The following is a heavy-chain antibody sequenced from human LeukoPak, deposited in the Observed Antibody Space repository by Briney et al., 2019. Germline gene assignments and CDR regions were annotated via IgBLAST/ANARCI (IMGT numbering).Heavy chain of an antibody. CDR2: ISSNGGST. Sequence: TGGSLRLSCSASGFTFSSYAMHWVRQAPGKGLEYASAISSNGGSTYYADSVKGRFTISRDNSKNTLYLQMSSLRAEDTAVYYCVKAIAVAGTGDYFDYWGQGTLVTVSS. CDR3: VKAIAVAGTGDYFDY. CDR1: GFTFSSYA. J-gene: IGHJ4*02. D-gene: IGHD6-19*01. V-gene: IGHV3-64D*09.